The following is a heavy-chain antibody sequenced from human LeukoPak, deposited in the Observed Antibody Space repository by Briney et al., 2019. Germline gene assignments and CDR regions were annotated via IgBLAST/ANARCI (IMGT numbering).Heavy chain of an antibody. CDR1: GFTVSSNY. D-gene: IGHD6-13*01. Sequence: GGSLRLSCAASGFTVSSNYMSWVRQAPGKGLEWVSVISVSGGSTYYADSVKGRFTISRDNSKNTLYLQMSSLRAEDTAVYYCAKVRIAAYYFDYWGQGALVTVSS. J-gene: IGHJ4*02. CDR3: AKVRIAAYYFDY. V-gene: IGHV3-23*01. CDR2: ISVSGGST.